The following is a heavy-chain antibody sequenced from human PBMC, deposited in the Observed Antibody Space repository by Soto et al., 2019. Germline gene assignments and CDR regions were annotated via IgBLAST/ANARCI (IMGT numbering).Heavy chain of an antibody. CDR2: IYHSGST. Sequence: QVQLQESGPGLVKPSGTLSLTCAVSGGSISSSNWWSWVRQPPGKGLEWIGEIYHSGSTNYNPSLTSRATMSVDKSKNQCSLKLRSVTAADTAVYYCAREKGYSSSWGRGYYYYGMDVWGQGTTVTVSS. D-gene: IGHD6-13*01. J-gene: IGHJ6*02. V-gene: IGHV4-4*02. CDR3: AREKGYSSSWGRGYYYYGMDV. CDR1: GGSISSSNW.